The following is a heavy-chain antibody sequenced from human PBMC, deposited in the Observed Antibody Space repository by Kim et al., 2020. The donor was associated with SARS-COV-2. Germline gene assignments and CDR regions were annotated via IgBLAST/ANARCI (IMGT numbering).Heavy chain of an antibody. J-gene: IGHJ6*02. CDR3: ARGRITMVRGITGAGYYYGMDV. V-gene: IGHV4-34*01. D-gene: IGHD3-10*01. Sequence: SETLSLTCAVYGGSFSGYYWSWIRQPPGKGLEWIGEINHSGSTNYNPSLKSRVTISVDTSKNQFSLKLSSVTAADTAVYYCARGRITMVRGITGAGYYYGMDVWGQGTTVTVSS. CDR2: INHSGST. CDR1: GGSFSGYY.